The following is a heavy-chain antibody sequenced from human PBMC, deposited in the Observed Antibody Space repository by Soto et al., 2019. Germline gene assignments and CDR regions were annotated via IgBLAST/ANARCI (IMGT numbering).Heavy chain of an antibody. D-gene: IGHD4-4*01. V-gene: IGHV1-2*02. J-gene: IGHJ6*02. Sequence: QVHMVQSRAEVKQPGASVKVSCKASGYTFSVYHMHWVRQAPGQGLEWMGWVHPNSGGTNYAQSSEGRVTMTRDTSINTAYMELIRLTSDDTAVYYCAIELQRGMDVWGQGTTVTVSS. CDR1: GYTFSVYH. CDR2: VHPNSGGT. CDR3: AIELQRGMDV.